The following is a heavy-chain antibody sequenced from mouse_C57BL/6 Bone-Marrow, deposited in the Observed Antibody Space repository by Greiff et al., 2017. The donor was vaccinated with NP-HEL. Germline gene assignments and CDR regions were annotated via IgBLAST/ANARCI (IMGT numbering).Heavy chain of an antibody. CDR3: ARQMITFDY. Sequence: EVQLQQSGGDLVKPGGSLKLSCAASGFTFSSYGMSWVRQTPDKRLEWVATISSGGSYTYYPDRVKGRFTISRDNAKNTLYLQMSSLKSEDTAMYYCARQMITFDYWGQGTTLTVSS. J-gene: IGHJ2*01. CDR2: ISSGGSYT. V-gene: IGHV5-6*01. CDR1: GFTFSSYG. D-gene: IGHD2-4*01.